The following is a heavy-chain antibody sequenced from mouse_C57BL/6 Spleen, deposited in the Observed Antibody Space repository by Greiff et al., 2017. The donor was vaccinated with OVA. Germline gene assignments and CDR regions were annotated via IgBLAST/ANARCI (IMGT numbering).Heavy chain of an antibody. CDR1: GYTFTGYW. Sequence: LEESGAELMKPGASVKLSCKATGYTFTGYWIEWVKQRPGHGLEWIGEILPGSGSTNYNEKFKGKATFTADTSSNTAYMQLSSLTTEDSAIYYCARGRVYYGNQYYFDYWGQGTTLTVSS. CDR2: ILPGSGST. V-gene: IGHV1-9*01. CDR3: ARGRVYYGNQYYFDY. J-gene: IGHJ2*01. D-gene: IGHD2-1*01.